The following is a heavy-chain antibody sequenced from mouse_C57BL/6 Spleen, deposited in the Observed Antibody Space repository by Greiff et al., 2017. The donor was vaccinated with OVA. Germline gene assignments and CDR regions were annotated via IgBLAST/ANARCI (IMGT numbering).Heavy chain of an antibody. CDR1: GFNIKDYY. J-gene: IGHJ1*03. Sequence: VQLQQSGAELVKPGASVSLSCTVSGFNIKDYYLHCVKQRTEQGLVWFGRIEPEDGETKYAPKFQGKATITADTSSNTTYLKHSSLTSEDTAVYYSASLPTAKATFWYYDVWGTGTTVTVSS. V-gene: IGHV14-2*01. CDR2: IEPEDGET. CDR3: ASLPTAKATFWYYDV. D-gene: IGHD3-2*02.